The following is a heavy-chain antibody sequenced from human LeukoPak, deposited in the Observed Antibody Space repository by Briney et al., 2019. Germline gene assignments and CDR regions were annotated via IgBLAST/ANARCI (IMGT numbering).Heavy chain of an antibody. CDR2: ISSSSSTI. CDR3: ARDGAPRGYRDFDY. J-gene: IGHJ4*02. CDR1: GFTFSSYS. D-gene: IGHD5-18*01. V-gene: IGHV3-48*01. Sequence: GGSLRLSCAASGFTFSSYSMNWVRQAPGKGLEWVSYISSSSSTIYYADSVKGRFTISRDNAKNSLYLQMNSLRAEDTAVYYCARDGAPRGYRDFDYWGQGTLVTVSS.